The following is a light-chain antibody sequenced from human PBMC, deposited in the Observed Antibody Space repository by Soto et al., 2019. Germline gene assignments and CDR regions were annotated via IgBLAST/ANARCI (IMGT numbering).Light chain of an antibody. CDR2: RNN. CDR1: SSNIGSNC. CDR3: AAWDDSLSGSYV. Sequence: QSALTQPPSASGTPGQRVTISCSGSSSNIGSNCVYWYQQLPGTAPKLPIYRNNQRPSGVPDRFSGSKSGTSASLAISGLRSEDEADYYCAAWDDSLSGSYVFGTGTKVTVL. J-gene: IGLJ1*01. V-gene: IGLV1-47*01.